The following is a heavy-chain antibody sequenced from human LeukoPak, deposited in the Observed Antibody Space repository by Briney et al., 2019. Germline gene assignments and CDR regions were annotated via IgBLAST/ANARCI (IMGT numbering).Heavy chain of an antibody. CDR2: IRSKANSYAT. J-gene: IGHJ6*02. CDR1: GFTFSGSA. CDR3: TRPGGVSYGMDV. D-gene: IGHD1-26*01. Sequence: GGSLRLSCAASGFTFSGSAMHWVRQASGKGLEWVGRIRSKANSYATAYAASVKGRFTISRDDSKNTAYLQMNSLKTEDTAVYYCTRPGGVSYGMDVWGQGTTVTVSS. V-gene: IGHV3-73*01.